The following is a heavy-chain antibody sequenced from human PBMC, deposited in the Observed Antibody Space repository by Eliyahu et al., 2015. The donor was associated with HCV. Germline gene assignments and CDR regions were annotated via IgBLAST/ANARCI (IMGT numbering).Heavy chain of an antibody. CDR1: GGSINSSSIY. D-gene: IGHD7-27*01. CDR2: VYKSGAT. V-gene: IGHV4-39*01. Sequence: QLQLQESGPGLVKPSETLSLTCTVSGGSINSSSIYWGWIRQPPGKGLEWIGSVYKSGATSANPSLNSRVTISADTSRKSLSLKMTSMAAADTALYYCVLGSRYGFHVWGRGTEVTVSS. J-gene: IGHJ3*01. CDR3: VLGSRYGFHV.